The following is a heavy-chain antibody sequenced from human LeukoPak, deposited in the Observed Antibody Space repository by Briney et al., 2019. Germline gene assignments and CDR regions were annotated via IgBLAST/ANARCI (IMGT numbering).Heavy chain of an antibody. V-gene: IGHV3-7*03. CDR1: GFTFSSYW. D-gene: IGHD3-10*01. J-gene: IGHJ6*04. CDR2: IKQDGSEK. Sequence: GGSLRLSCAASGFTFSSYWMSWVRQAPGKGLEWVANIKQDGSEKYYVDSVKGRFTISRDNAKNSLYLQMNSLRAEDTAVYYCARDSWDYYGSGSYYRSYYYYGMDVWGKGTTVTVSS. CDR3: ARDSWDYYGSGSYYRSYYYYGMDV.